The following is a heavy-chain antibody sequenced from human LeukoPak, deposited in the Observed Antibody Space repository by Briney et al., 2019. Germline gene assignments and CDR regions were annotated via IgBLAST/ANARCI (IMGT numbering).Heavy chain of an antibody. Sequence: GESLKISCKGSGYTFTNYWIGWVRQMPGKGLEFMGIIYPGDSDTRYSPSFQGQVTISVDKSSNTAYLQWRSLKASDSAMYYCARAGYSNRWDGVDYWGQGTLVTVSS. CDR3: ARAGYSNRWDGVDY. J-gene: IGHJ4*02. V-gene: IGHV5-51*01. CDR2: IYPGDSDT. D-gene: IGHD2/OR15-2a*01. CDR1: GYTFTNYW.